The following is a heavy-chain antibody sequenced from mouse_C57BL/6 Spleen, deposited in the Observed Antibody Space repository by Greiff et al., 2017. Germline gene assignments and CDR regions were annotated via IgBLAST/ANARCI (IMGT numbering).Heavy chain of an antibody. CDR3: ARQDYYGSSYGFAY. J-gene: IGHJ3*01. Sequence: EVNVVESGGGLVKPGGSLKLSCAASGFTFSSYTMSWVRQTPEKRLEWVATISGGGGNTYYPDSVKGRFTISRDNAKNTLYLQMSSMRSEDTALYYCARQDYYGSSYGFAYWGQGTLVTVSA. D-gene: IGHD1-1*01. V-gene: IGHV5-9*01. CDR2: ISGGGGNT. CDR1: GFTFSSYT.